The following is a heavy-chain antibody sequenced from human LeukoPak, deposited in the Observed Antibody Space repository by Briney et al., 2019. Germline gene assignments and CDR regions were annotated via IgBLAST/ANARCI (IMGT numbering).Heavy chain of an antibody. CDR2: ISSSGSTI. J-gene: IGHJ6*02. D-gene: IGHD2-2*01. CDR1: GFTFSSYE. CDR3: ARDSGRVPAALGGGYYGMDV. Sequence: GGSLRLSCAASGFTFSSYEMNWVRQAPGKRLEWVSYISSSGSTIYYADSVKGRFTVSRDNAKKSLYLQMNSLRAEDTAVYYCARDSGRVPAALGGGYYGMDVWGQGTTVTVSS. V-gene: IGHV3-48*03.